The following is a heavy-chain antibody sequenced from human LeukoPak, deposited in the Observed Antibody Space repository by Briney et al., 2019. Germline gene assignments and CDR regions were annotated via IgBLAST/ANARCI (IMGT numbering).Heavy chain of an antibody. D-gene: IGHD2-15*01. CDR1: GFSFKTYA. CDR3: AQQVGYCSSGSCYFTY. CDR2: ISNTGGST. J-gene: IGHJ1*01. Sequence: GGSLRLSCAAYGFSFKTYAMSWVRQAPGKGLEWVSAISNTGGSTHYADSVKGRFTISRDKSKNTLSLQMNSLRAEDTAVYYCAQQVGYCSSGSCYFTYWGQGTLVTVSS. V-gene: IGHV3-23*01.